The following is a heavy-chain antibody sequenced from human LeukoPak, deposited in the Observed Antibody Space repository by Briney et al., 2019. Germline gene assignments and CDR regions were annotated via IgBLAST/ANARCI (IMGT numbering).Heavy chain of an antibody. V-gene: IGHV4-34*01. D-gene: IGHD3-10*01. CDR3: ARVGFGETIDY. Sequence: SETLSLTCAVYGGSFSGYYWSWIRQPPGKGLEWIGEINHSGSTNYKPSLKSRVTISVDTSKNQFSLKLSSVTAADTAVYYCARVGFGETIDYWGQGTLVTVSS. CDR1: GGSFSGYY. CDR2: INHSGST. J-gene: IGHJ4*02.